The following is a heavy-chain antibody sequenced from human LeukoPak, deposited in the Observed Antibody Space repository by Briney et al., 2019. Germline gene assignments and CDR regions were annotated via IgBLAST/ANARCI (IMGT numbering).Heavy chain of an antibody. D-gene: IGHD1-26*01. CDR3: AKGMGGWEPGNY. Sequence: GGSLRLSCAASGFTFSSYVMSWVRQAPGKGLEWVSAISGSAGSTYYADSVKGRFTISRDYSKNTLYLQMNSLRAEDTAVYYCAKGMGGWEPGNYWGQGTLVTVSS. CDR1: GFTFSSYV. V-gene: IGHV3-23*01. J-gene: IGHJ4*02. CDR2: ISGSAGST.